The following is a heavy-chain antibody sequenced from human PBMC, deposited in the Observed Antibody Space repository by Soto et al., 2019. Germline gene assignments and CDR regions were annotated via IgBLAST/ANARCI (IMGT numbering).Heavy chain of an antibody. CDR1: GFTFGNYA. J-gene: IGHJ5*02. Sequence: GGSLRLSCVGSGFTFGNYAMSCVRHAPGNGLEWVSSITGIDGRTYYADSVKGRFTISRDNPKNTLYLQMNNLRAEDTAMFYCAKDRGPYCSGGICYPPSWFDPWGQGTQVTVSS. V-gene: IGHV3-23*01. CDR2: ITGIDGRT. CDR3: AKDRGPYCSGGICYPPSWFDP. D-gene: IGHD2-15*01.